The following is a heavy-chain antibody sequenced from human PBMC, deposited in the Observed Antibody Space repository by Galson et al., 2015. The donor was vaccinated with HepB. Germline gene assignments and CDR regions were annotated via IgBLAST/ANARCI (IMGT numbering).Heavy chain of an antibody. D-gene: IGHD1-14*01. Sequence: SLRLSCAASGFTFSDYSMNWVRLIPGKGLEWISYISSRSTAIDYADSVKGRFTISRDTAKNSVFLQMNSLRPDDTAVYYCVRGRGSSARTIDFRGQGTLVTVSS. CDR2: ISSRSTAI. J-gene: IGHJ4*02. V-gene: IGHV3-48*04. CDR1: GFTFSDYS. CDR3: VRGRGSSARTIDF.